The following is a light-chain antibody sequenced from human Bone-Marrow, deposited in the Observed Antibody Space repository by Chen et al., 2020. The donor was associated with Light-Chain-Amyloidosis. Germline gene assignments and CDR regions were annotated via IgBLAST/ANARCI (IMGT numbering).Light chain of an antibody. CDR2: DDS. V-gene: IGLV3-21*02. CDR1: NIGSTG. Sequence: SYVLTQPSSVSVAPGQTATIACGGNNIGSTGVHWYQQTPGQAPLLVVYDDSDRPSGIPERWSGSNSGNTATLTISRVEAGDEADYYCQVWERSSDRPVFGGGTKLTVL. J-gene: IGLJ3*02. CDR3: QVWERSSDRPV.